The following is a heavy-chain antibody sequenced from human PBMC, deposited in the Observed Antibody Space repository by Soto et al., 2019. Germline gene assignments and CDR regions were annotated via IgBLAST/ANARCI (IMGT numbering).Heavy chain of an antibody. Sequence: ASVKVSCKASGCTFTSYAMHWVRQAPGQRLEWMGWINAGNGNTKYSQKFQGRVTITRDTSASTAYMELSSLRSEDTAVYYCARDKLFTIFGVVITSNWFDPWGQGTLVTVSS. V-gene: IGHV1-3*01. CDR1: GCTFTSYA. CDR2: INAGNGNT. CDR3: ARDKLFTIFGVVITSNWFDP. D-gene: IGHD3-3*01. J-gene: IGHJ5*02.